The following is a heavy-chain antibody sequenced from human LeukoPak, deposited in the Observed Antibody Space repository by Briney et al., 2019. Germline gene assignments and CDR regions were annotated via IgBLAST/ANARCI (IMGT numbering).Heavy chain of an antibody. CDR2: ISAYNGNT. D-gene: IGHD3-10*01. Sequence: GASVKVSCKASGYTFTSYGISWVRQAPGQGLEWMGWISAYNGNTNYAQKLQGRVTMTTDKSTSTAYMELRSLRSDDTAVYYCARVVGSGSYYYYYYMDVWGKGTTVTVSS. CDR3: ARVVGSGSYYYYYYMDV. CDR1: GYTFTSYG. V-gene: IGHV1-18*01. J-gene: IGHJ6*03.